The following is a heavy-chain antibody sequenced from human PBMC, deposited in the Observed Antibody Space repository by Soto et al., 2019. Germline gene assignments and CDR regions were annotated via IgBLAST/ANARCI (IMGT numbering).Heavy chain of an antibody. CDR3: ARDHYSSTTVTIMDY. CDR1: GFTFTRHS. CDR2: ISDSSGTI. V-gene: IGHV3-48*02. J-gene: IGHJ4*02. D-gene: IGHD4-17*01. Sequence: EVQLVESGGGLVQPGGSLRLSCAASGFTFTRHSMNWVRQAAGKGLEWISYISDSSGTIYYADSVKGRFTISRDNVQNSLYLQMSSLRDEDTAVYYCARDHYSSTTVTIMDYWGQGTQVTVSS.